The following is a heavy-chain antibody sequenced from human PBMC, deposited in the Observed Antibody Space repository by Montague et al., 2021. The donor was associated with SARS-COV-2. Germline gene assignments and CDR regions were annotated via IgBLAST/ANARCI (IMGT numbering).Heavy chain of an antibody. CDR3: ARGGTYHYGMDV. J-gene: IGHJ6*02. CDR1: GGSISSYY. D-gene: IGHD3-16*01. CDR2: IYYTGNT. Sequence: SETLSLTCTVSGGSISSYYWSWIRQPPGKGLEWIGEIYYTGNTNYNPSLKSRVTIFIDKSKNHFSLQLSSVTAADTAVYYCARGGTYHYGMDVWGQGTTVAVSS. V-gene: IGHV4-59*12.